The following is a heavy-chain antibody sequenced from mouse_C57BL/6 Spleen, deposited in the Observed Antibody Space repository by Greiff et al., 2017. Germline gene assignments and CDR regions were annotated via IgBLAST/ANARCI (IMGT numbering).Heavy chain of an antibody. V-gene: IGHV5-16*01. D-gene: IGHD2-4*01. CDR2: INYDGSST. CDR3: ARDDYDYDGAWFAY. CDR1: GFTFSDYY. Sequence: EVKLMESEGGLVQPGSSMKLSCTASGFTFSDYYMAWVRQVPEKGLEWVANINYDGSSTYYLDSLKSRFIISRDNAKNILYLQMSSLKSEDTATYYCARDDYDYDGAWFAYWGQGTLVTVSA. J-gene: IGHJ3*01.